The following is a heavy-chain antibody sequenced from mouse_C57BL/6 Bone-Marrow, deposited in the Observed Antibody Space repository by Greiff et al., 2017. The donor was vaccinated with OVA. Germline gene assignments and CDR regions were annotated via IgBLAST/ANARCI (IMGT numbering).Heavy chain of an antibody. Sequence: QVQLKESGPELVKPGASVKISCKASGYAFSSSWMNWVKQRPGKGLEWIGRIYPGDGDTNYNGKFKGKATLTADKSSSTAYMQLSSLTSEDSAVYFCARWGDYYGPRGDYWGQGTTLTVSS. CDR1: GYAFSSSW. CDR2: IYPGDGDT. D-gene: IGHD1-2*01. CDR3: ARWGDYYGPRGDY. J-gene: IGHJ2*01. V-gene: IGHV1-82*01.